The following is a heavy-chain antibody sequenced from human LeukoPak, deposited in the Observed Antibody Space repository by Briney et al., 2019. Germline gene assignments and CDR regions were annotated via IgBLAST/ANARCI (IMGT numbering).Heavy chain of an antibody. CDR1: GFTFSSYS. CDR3: ARDYEIY. Sequence: PGGSLRLSCAASGFTFSSYSMNWVRQAPGKGLEWVSSISSSGSYIYYGDSVKGRFTISRDNAKDSLYLQMNSLRAEDTAVYYCARDYEIYWGQGTLVTVSS. D-gene: IGHD5-12*01. J-gene: IGHJ4*02. V-gene: IGHV3-21*01. CDR2: ISSSGSYI.